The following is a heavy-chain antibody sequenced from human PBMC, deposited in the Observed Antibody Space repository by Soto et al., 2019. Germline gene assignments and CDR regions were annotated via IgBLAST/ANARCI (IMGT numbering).Heavy chain of an antibody. Sequence: ASVKVSCKASGYTFTSYYIHWVRQAPGQGLEWMGIINPSGDSTTYAQKFLGRVTMTRDTSTSTVYMELSSLRSEDTAVYYCARDVPPYKPGYYYYGMDVWGQGTTVTVSS. J-gene: IGHJ6*02. CDR1: GYTFTSYY. D-gene: IGHD1-1*01. CDR3: ARDVPPYKPGYYYYGMDV. CDR2: INPSGDST. V-gene: IGHV1-46*01.